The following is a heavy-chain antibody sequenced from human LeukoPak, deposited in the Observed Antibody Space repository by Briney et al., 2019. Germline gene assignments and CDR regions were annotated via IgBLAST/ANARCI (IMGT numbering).Heavy chain of an antibody. Sequence: GGSLRLSCAASGFTFSSYWMSWVRQAPGKGLEWVSYISSGSTIYYADSVKGRFTISRDNAKNSLYLQMNSLRADDTAVYYCARNYYYGSGTFDLDYWGQGTLVTVSS. D-gene: IGHD3-10*01. J-gene: IGHJ4*02. CDR2: ISSGSTI. V-gene: IGHV3-48*04. CDR3: ARNYYYGSGTFDLDY. CDR1: GFTFSSYW.